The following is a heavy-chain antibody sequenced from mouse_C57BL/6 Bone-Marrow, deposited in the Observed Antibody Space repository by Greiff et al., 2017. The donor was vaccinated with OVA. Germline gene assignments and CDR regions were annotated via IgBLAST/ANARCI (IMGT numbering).Heavy chain of an antibody. V-gene: IGHV1-81*01. CDR3: ARTGYPYWYFGV. CDR2: IYPRSGNT. CDR1: GYTFTSYG. Sequence: VQLQQSGAELARPGASVKLSCKASGYTFTSYGISWVKQRTGQGLEWIGEIYPRSGNTYYNEKFKGKATLTADTSSSTAYMELRSLTSEDSAVYVCARTGYPYWYFGVWGTVATGTVSS. J-gene: IGHJ1*03.